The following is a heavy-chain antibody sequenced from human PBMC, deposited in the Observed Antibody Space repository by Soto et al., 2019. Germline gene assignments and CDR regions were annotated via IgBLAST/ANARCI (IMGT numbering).Heavy chain of an antibody. CDR2: ISWNSGSI. CDR3: AKDNDFWSGSLDY. Sequence: LRLSCAASGFTFDDYAMHWVRQAPGKGLEWVSGISWNSGSIGYADSVKGRFTISRDNAKNSLYLQVNSLRAEDTALYYCAKDNDFWSGSLDYWGQGTLVTVSS. J-gene: IGHJ4*02. V-gene: IGHV3-9*01. D-gene: IGHD3-3*01. CDR1: GFTFDDYA.